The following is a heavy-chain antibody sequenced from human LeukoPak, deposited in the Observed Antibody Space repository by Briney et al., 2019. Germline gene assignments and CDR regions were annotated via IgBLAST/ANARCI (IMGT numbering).Heavy chain of an antibody. J-gene: IGHJ4*02. CDR3: ARRYYYDSHHDY. CDR2: IYNSGST. D-gene: IGHD3-22*01. V-gene: IGHV4-61*01. CDR1: GGSVSSASFY. Sequence: SETLSLTCTVSGGSVSSASFYWSWIRQPPGKGLEWIGYIYNSGSTNYNPSLRSRVTISVDTSKNQFSLKLSSVTAADTAVYYCARRYYYDSHHDYWGQGTLVTVSS.